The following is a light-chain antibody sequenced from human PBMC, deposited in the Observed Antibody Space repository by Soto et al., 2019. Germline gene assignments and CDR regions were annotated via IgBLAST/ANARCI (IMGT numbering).Light chain of an antibody. CDR3: QTWGTGIWV. CDR2: VSSDGSH. J-gene: IGLJ3*02. CDR1: SGHSSNA. V-gene: IGLV4-69*01. Sequence: QLVLTQTPSASASLGASVKLTCILSSGHSSNAIVWHQQQPEQGPRYLMKVSSDGSHSKGDGIPDRFSGSSSGAERYLTISRLQSEDEADYYCQTWGTGIWVFGGGTKLTVL.